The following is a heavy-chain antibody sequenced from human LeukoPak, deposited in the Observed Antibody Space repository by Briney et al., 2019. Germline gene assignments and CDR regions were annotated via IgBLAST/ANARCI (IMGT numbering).Heavy chain of an antibody. Sequence: GGSLRLSCAASGFTFSSYSMNWVRQAPGKGLEWVSYISSSSSTIYYADSVKGRFTISRDNAKNSLYLQMNSLRAEDTAVYYCARGRYPYYFDYWGQGTLVTVSS. CDR2: ISSSSSTI. J-gene: IGHJ4*02. D-gene: IGHD2-15*01. V-gene: IGHV3-48*04. CDR3: ARGRYPYYFDY. CDR1: GFTFSSYS.